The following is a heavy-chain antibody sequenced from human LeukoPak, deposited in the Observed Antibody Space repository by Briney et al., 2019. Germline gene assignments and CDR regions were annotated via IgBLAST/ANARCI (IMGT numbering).Heavy chain of an antibody. CDR1: GGSISSYY. V-gene: IGHV4-59*01. CDR2: IYYSGST. Sequence: SETLSLTCTVSGGSISSYYWSWIRQPPGKGLEWIGYIYYSGSTNYNPSLKSRVTISVDTSKNQFSLKLSSVTAADTAVYYCARGGSYYYYMDVWGKGTTVTVSS. J-gene: IGHJ6*03. CDR3: ARGGSYYYYMDV.